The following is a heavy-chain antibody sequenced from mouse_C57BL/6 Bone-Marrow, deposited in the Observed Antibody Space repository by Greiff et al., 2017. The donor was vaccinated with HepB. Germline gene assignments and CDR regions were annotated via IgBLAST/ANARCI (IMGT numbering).Heavy chain of an antibody. V-gene: IGHV1-15*01. D-gene: IGHD3-3*01. J-gene: IGHJ2*01. CDR3: TREGWRDFDY. Sequence: QVTLKESGAELVRPGASVTLSCKASGYTFTDYEMHWVKQTPAHGLEWIGAIDPETGGTAYNQKFKGKAILTADKSSSTAYMELRSLTSEDSAVYYCTREGWRDFDYWGQGTTLTVSS. CDR1: GYTFTDYE. CDR2: IDPETGGT.